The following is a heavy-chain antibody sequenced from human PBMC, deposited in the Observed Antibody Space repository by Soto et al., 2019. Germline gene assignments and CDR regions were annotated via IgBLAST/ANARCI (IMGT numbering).Heavy chain of an antibody. V-gene: IGHV1-18*01. Sequence: QVQLVQSGAEVKKPGASVKVSCKASGYTFTSYGISWVRQAPGQGLEWMGWISAYNGNTNYAQKLQGRVTMTTDTSTSTAYMERRSLRSDDTAVYYCARMGPYSSSSFPTANNWFDPWGQGTLVTVSS. CDR2: ISAYNGNT. CDR3: ARMGPYSSSSFPTANNWFDP. J-gene: IGHJ5*02. CDR1: GYTFTSYG. D-gene: IGHD6-6*01.